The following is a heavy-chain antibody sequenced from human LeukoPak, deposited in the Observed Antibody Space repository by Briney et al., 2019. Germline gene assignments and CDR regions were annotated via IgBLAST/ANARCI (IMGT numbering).Heavy chain of an antibody. V-gene: IGHV4-34*01. CDR3: ASRCSGGSCYPMYYFDY. CDR1: GGSFSGYY. J-gene: IGHJ4*02. CDR2: SNHSGST. D-gene: IGHD2-15*01. Sequence: SETLSLTCAVYGGSFSGYYWSLIRQPPGKGLEWIGESNHSGSTNYNPSLKSRVTISVDTSKNQFSLKLSSVTAADTAVYYCASRCSGGSCYPMYYFDYWGQGTLVTVSS.